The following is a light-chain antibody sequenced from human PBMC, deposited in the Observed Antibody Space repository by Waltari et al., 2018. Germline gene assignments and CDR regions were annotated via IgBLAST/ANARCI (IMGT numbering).Light chain of an antibody. J-gene: IGKJ4*01. CDR1: QSVSSSY. V-gene: IGKV3-20*01. CDR2: GAS. Sequence: DIVLPQSPGTLSLSPGGRATLSCRASQSVSSSYLAWYQQKPGQAPRLLISGASSRAIGIPDRFSGSGSGTDFTLTISRLEPEDFAVYYCQQYGSSPPLTFGGGTKVEIK. CDR3: QQYGSSPPLT.